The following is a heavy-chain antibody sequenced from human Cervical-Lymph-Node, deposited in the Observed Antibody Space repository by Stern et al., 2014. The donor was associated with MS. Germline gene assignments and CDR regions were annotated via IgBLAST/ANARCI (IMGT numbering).Heavy chain of an antibody. CDR3: ALGGFGHYFEY. CDR1: VGTFSSSD. Sequence: QVQLVQSGAEVQKPGSSVKVSCRASVGTFSSSDISWVRQAPGQGLEWMGGITPIIGTANYAQKYQGRVTITADESTSTAYMELSSLRSEDTAIYYCALGGFGHYFEYWGQGTLVTVSS. D-gene: IGHD3-10*01. J-gene: IGHJ4*02. CDR2: ITPIIGTA. V-gene: IGHV1-69*01.